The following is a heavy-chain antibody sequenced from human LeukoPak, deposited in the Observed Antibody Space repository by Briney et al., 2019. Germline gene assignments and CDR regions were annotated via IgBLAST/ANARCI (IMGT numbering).Heavy chain of an antibody. CDR2: INHSGST. V-gene: IGHV4-34*01. J-gene: IGHJ4*02. Sequence: MPSETLSLTCAVYGGSFSGYYWSWIRQPPGKGLEWIGEINHSGSTNYNPSLKSRVTISVDTSKNQFSLKLSSVTAADTAVYYCARDYHAGGYFDYWGQGTLVTVSS. CDR1: GGSFSGYY. CDR3: ARDYHAGGYFDY. D-gene: IGHD1-1*01.